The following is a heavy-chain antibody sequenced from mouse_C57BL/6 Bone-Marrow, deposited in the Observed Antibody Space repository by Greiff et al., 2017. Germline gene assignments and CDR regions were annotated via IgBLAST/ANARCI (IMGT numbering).Heavy chain of an antibody. CDR2: INPGSGGT. D-gene: IGHD1-1*01. CDR3: ARGLYYGSLYYFDY. V-gene: IGHV1-54*01. CDR1: GYAFTNYL. Sequence: VQLKQSGAELVRPGTSVKVSCKASGYAFTNYLIEWVKQRPGQGLEWIGVINPGSGGTNYNEKFKGKATLTADKSSSTAYMQLSSLTSEDSAVYFCARGLYYGSLYYFDYWGQGTTLTVSS. J-gene: IGHJ2*01.